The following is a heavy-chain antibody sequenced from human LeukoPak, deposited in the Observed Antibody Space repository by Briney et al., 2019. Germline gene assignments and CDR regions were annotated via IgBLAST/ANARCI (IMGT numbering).Heavy chain of an antibody. CDR3: ARGQGTVTTH. CDR1: GGSFSGYY. V-gene: IGHV4-34*01. D-gene: IGHD4-11*01. CDR2: INHSGSA. Sequence: SETLSLTCAVSGGSFSGYYWTGIRQPPGKELEWIGEINHSGSANYNPSLMSRVTISLDTSKNHFSLNLSSVTAADTAVYYCARGQGTVTTHWGQGTLVTVSS. J-gene: IGHJ4*02.